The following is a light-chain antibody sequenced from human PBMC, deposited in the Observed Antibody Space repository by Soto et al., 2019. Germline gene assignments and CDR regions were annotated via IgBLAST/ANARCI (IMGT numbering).Light chain of an antibody. J-gene: IGLJ1*01. CDR1: SSNIRAGYD. CDR2: NNN. V-gene: IGLV1-40*01. Sequence: QSVLTQPPSVSGAPGQRVTISCTGSSSNIRAGYDVHWYQQLPGTAPKLLIYNNNNRPSGVPDRFSGSKSGTSASLAITGLQAEDEADYYCQSYDSSLSGYVFGTGTKVTV. CDR3: QSYDSSLSGYV.